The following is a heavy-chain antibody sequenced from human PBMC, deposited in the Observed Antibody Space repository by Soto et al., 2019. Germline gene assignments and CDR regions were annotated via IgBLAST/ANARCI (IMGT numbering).Heavy chain of an antibody. D-gene: IGHD6-19*01. V-gene: IGHV4-31*03. CDR1: GGSISSGGYY. CDR2: IYYSGST. Sequence: SETLSLTCTVSGGSISSGGYYWSWIRQHPGKGLEWIGYIYYSGSTYYNPSLKSRVTISVDTSKNQFSLKLSSVTAADTAVYYCARVHLYSSGWYTTFDYWGQGTLVTVSS. CDR3: ARVHLYSSGWYTTFDY. J-gene: IGHJ4*02.